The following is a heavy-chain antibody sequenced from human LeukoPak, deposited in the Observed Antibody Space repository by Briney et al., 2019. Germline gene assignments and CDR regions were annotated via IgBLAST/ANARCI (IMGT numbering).Heavy chain of an antibody. Sequence: PGGSLRLSCTASGFTFGDYAMSWVRQAPGKGLEWVGFIRSKAYGGTTEYAASVKGRFTISRDDSKSIAYLQMNSLKTEDTAVYYCTCVVLDYWGQGTLVTVSS. V-gene: IGHV3-49*04. CDR2: IRSKAYGGTT. CDR3: TCVVLDY. J-gene: IGHJ4*02. D-gene: IGHD2-2*01. CDR1: GFTFGDYA.